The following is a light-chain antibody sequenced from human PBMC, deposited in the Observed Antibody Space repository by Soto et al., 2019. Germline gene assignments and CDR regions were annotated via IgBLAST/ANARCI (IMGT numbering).Light chain of an antibody. CDR3: HQYNNWPLT. V-gene: IGKV3-15*01. J-gene: IGKJ4*01. CDR2: DTS. Sequence: EVVMTQSPDTLSVSPGDGATLSCRAGQNVHSDLAWYQQKPGQAPRLVIYDTSTRATDIPVRFTGGGSGTEFTLTISSLKSEDFAVYYCHQYNNWPLTFGGGTKVEI. CDR1: QNVHSD.